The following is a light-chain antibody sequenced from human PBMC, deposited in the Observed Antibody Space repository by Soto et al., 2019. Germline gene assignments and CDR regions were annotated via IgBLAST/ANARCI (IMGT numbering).Light chain of an antibody. CDR1: QAISSW. CDR3: HQYHSFSWT. V-gene: IGKV1-5*03. Sequence: DIQMTQSPSTLSASVGDSVTITCRASQAISSWLAWYQQKPGKAPKLLIYKASRLENGVPSRFSGSGSGTEFTLNITGLQPDDFATYFCHQYHSFSWTFGQGTKVEIK. CDR2: KAS. J-gene: IGKJ1*01.